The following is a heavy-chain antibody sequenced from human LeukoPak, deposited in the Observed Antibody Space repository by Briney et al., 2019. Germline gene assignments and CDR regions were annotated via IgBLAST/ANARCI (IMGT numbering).Heavy chain of an antibody. CDR1: GFTFSSYA. CDR3: ARVEDWGGRNYYYGMDV. D-gene: IGHD7-27*01. Sequence: AGRSLRLSCAASGFTFSSYAMHWVRQAPGKGLEWVAVISYDGSNKYYADSVKGRFTISRDNSKNTLYLQMNSLRAEDTAVYYCARVEDWGGRNYYYGMDVWGQGTTVTVSS. V-gene: IGHV3-30*04. J-gene: IGHJ6*02. CDR2: ISYDGSNK.